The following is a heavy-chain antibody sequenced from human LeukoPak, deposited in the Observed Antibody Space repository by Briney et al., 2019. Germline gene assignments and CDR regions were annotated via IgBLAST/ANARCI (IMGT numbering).Heavy chain of an antibody. Sequence: SETLSLTCTVSGGSITSSSYYWGWIRQPPGKGLQWIGSFYYSGSTYYNPSLKSRVTIYVDTSKNQFSLKLSSVTAADTAVYYCARGRRDGYNLEYFDKWGQGTLVTVSS. D-gene: IGHD5-24*01. CDR1: GGSITSSSYY. J-gene: IGHJ4*02. CDR2: FYYSGST. CDR3: ARGRRDGYNLEYFDK. V-gene: IGHV4-39*01.